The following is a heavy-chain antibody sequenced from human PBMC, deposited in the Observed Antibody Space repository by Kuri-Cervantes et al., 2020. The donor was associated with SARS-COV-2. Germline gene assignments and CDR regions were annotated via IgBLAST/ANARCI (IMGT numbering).Heavy chain of an antibody. CDR1: GYTFTSYG. D-gene: IGHD2-15*01. J-gene: IGHJ6*02. V-gene: IGHV1-2*02. Sequence: ASVKVSCKASGYTFTSYGISWVRQAPGQGLEWMGWINPNSGGTNYAQKFQGRVTMTRDTSISTAYMELSRLRSDDTAVYYCARRPPYCSGGSCYYYYYGMDVWGQGTTVTVSS. CDR3: ARRPPYCSGGSCYYYYYGMDV. CDR2: INPNSGGT.